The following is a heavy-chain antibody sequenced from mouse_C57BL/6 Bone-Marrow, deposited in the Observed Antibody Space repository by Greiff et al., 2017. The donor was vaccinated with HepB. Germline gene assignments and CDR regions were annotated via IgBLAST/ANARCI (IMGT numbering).Heavy chain of an antibody. CDR2: IDPSDSYT. V-gene: IGHV1-50*01. J-gene: IGHJ3*01. Sequence: QVQLQQPGAELVKPGASVKLSCKASGYTFTSYWMQWVKQRPGQGLEWIGEIDPSDSYTNYNQKFKGKATLTVDTSSSTAYMQLSSLTSEYSAVYYCARCGAWFAYWGQGTLVTVSA. CDR3: ARCGAWFAY. CDR1: GYTFTSYW.